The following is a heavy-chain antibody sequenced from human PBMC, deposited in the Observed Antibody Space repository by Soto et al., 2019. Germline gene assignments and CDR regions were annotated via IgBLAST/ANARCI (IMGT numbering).Heavy chain of an antibody. Sequence: QVQLQESGPGLVKPSGTLSLTCAVSGGSISSDDWWTWVRQTPGKGLEWIGEIYHSGTTNYNPSLMSRVTIAVDKAKSQFSLRLDYVTAAETAVYYCARSDCYGVCRGKWLDPWGQGILVTVSS. V-gene: IGHV4-4*02. CDR2: IYHSGTT. CDR3: ARSDCYGVCRGKWLDP. D-gene: IGHD2-21*02. J-gene: IGHJ5*02. CDR1: GGSISSDDW.